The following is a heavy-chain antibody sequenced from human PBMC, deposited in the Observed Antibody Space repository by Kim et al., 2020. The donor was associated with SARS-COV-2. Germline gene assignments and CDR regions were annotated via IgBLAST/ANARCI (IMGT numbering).Heavy chain of an antibody. V-gene: IGHV4-31*02. Sequence: PPLKSRVTISVDTAKNQLSLKLSSVTAADTAVYYCARVIGGGGQGVNRFDPWGQGTLVTVS. D-gene: IGHD2-21*01. J-gene: IGHJ5*02. CDR3: ARVIGGGGQGVNRFDP.